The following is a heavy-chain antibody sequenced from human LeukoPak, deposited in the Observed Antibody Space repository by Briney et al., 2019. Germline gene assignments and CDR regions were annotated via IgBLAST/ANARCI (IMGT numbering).Heavy chain of an antibody. CDR1: GFTFSSYG. Sequence: GRSLRLSCAASGFTFSSYGMHWVRQAPGKGLEWVAVISYDGSKKYYADSVKGRFTISRDNSKNTLYLQMNSLRAEDTAVYYCARDAPLHSSSWYSQDTYWGQGTLVTVSS. CDR2: ISYDGSKK. J-gene: IGHJ4*02. V-gene: IGHV3-30*03. D-gene: IGHD6-13*01. CDR3: ARDAPLHSSSWYSQDTY.